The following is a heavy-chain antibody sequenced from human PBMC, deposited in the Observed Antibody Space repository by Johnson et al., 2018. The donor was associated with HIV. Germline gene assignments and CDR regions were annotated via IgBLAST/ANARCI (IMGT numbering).Heavy chain of an antibody. J-gene: IGHJ3*02. Sequence: VQLVESGGGLVQPGRSLRLSCAASGFTFDDYAMHWVRQAPGKGLEWVSGINWNGGSTGYADSVKGRFTISRDNAKNSLYLQMNSLRIEDTAVYYCAVLTTGGLRVGNFDIWGQGTMVTVSS. V-gene: IGHV3-9*01. CDR1: GFTFDDYA. D-gene: IGHD4/OR15-4a*01. CDR2: INWNGGST. CDR3: AVLTTGGLRVGNFDI.